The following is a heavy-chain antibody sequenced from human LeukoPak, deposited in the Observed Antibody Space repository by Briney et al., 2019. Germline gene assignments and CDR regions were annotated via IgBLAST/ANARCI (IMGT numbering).Heavy chain of an antibody. D-gene: IGHD1-14*01. V-gene: IGHV1-2*02. Sequence: ASVKVSCKASGYTFTGYYMHWVRQAPGQGLEWMGWINPNSGGTNYAQKFQGRVTMTRDTSISAAYMELSRLRSDDTAVYYCARSRGKPNYFDYWGQGTLVTVSS. J-gene: IGHJ4*02. CDR2: INPNSGGT. CDR1: GYTFTGYY. CDR3: ARSRGKPNYFDY.